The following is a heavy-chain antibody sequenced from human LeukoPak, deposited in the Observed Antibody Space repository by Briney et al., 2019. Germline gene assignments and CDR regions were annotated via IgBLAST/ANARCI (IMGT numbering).Heavy chain of an antibody. CDR1: GGTFSSYA. Sequence: ASVKVSCKASGGTFSSYAISWVRQAPGQGLEWMGWINPNSGGTNYAQKFQGRVTMTRDTSISTAYMELSRLRSDDTAVYYCARDGADNHFDYWGQGTLVTVSS. J-gene: IGHJ4*02. D-gene: IGHD5-24*01. CDR2: INPNSGGT. V-gene: IGHV1-2*02. CDR3: ARDGADNHFDY.